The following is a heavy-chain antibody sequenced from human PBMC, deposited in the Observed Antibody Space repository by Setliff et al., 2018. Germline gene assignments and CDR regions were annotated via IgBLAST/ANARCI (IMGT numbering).Heavy chain of an antibody. D-gene: IGHD1-26*01. CDR1: GFTFSSYT. Sequence: GGSLRLSCAASGFTFSSYTMSWVRQAPGKGLEWVSAISGSGGNTYYADSVKGRFTISRDNSNNTLYLQMNSLRADDTATYYCCSGSYLFVYWGQGSLVTVSS. V-gene: IGHV3-23*01. J-gene: IGHJ4*02. CDR3: CSGSYLFVY. CDR2: ISGSGGNT.